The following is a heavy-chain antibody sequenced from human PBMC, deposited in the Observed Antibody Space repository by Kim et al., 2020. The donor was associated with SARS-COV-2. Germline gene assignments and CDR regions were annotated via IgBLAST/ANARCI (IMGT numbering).Heavy chain of an antibody. CDR3: ARGGADYGDFYFDY. Sequence: SETLSLTCTVSGGSISSYYWSWIRQPPGKGLEWIGYIYYSGSTNYNPSLKSRVTISVDTSKNQFSLKLSSVTAADTAVYYCARGGADYGDFYFDYWGQGT. J-gene: IGHJ4*02. CDR2: IYYSGST. CDR1: GGSISSYY. V-gene: IGHV4-59*01. D-gene: IGHD4-17*01.